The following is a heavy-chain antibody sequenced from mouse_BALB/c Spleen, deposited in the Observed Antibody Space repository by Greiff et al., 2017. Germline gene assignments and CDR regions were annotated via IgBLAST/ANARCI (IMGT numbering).Heavy chain of an antibody. CDR1: GFSLTSYG. CDR2: IWGDGST. CDR3: AKYDYDEEAGVAY. V-gene: IGHV2-3*01. D-gene: IGHD2-4*01. J-gene: IGHJ3*01. Sequence: VMLVESGPGLVAPSQSLSITCTVSGFSLTSYGVSWVRQPPGKGLEWLGVIWGDGSTNYHSALISRLSIRKDNSKNQVFLKLHSLQTDDTATDYCAKYDYDEEAGVAYWGQGTLVTVSA.